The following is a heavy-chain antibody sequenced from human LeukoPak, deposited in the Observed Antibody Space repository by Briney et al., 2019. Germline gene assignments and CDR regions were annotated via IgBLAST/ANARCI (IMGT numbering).Heavy chain of an antibody. CDR1: GGSISSGDYY. Sequence: SETLSLTCTVSGGSISSGDYYWSWIRQPPGKGLEWIWYIYYSGSTYYNPSLKSRVTISVDTSKNQFSLKLSSVTAADTAVYYCARALSPYDYGDLRFDYWGQGTLVTVSS. CDR2: IYYSGST. J-gene: IGHJ4*02. V-gene: IGHV4-30-4*01. CDR3: ARALSPYDYGDLRFDY. D-gene: IGHD4-17*01.